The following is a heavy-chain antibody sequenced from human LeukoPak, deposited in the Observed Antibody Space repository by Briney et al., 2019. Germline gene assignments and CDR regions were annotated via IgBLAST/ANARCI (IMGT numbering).Heavy chain of an antibody. V-gene: IGHV3-23*01. CDR1: GFTFSDYY. CDR3: ARDRRRVGSPMDV. CDR2: ISGSGGST. Sequence: GRSLRLSCAASGFTFSDYYMSWIRQAPGKGLEWVSAISGSGGSTYYADSVKGRFTISRDNSKNTLYLQMNSLRAEDTAVYYCARDRRRVGSPMDVWGQGTTVTVSS. J-gene: IGHJ6*02. D-gene: IGHD1-26*01.